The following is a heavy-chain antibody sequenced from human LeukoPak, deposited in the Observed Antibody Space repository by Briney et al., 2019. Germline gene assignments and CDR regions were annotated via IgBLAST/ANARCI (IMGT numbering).Heavy chain of an antibody. CDR1: GGSFSGYY. CDR2: INHSGST. Sequence: PSETLSLTCAVYGGSFSGYYWTWIRQPPGKGLEWIGEINHSGSTNYNPSLKSRVTISVDTSKNQFSLKLSSVTAADTAVYYCARQKAGVASWFDPWGQGTLVTVSS. D-gene: IGHD6-13*01. J-gene: IGHJ5*02. V-gene: IGHV4-34*01. CDR3: ARQKAGVASWFDP.